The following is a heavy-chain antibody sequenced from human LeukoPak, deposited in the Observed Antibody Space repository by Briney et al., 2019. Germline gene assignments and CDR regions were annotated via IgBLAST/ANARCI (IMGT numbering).Heavy chain of an antibody. J-gene: IGHJ3*02. Sequence: PGGSLRLSCAASGFTFSSYAMSWVPQAPGKGLEWVSAISGSGGSTYYADSVKGRFTISRDNSKNTLYLQMNSLRAEDTAVYYCAKVLYSSGRSTAFDIWGQGTMVTVSS. V-gene: IGHV3-23*01. D-gene: IGHD3-22*01. CDR2: ISGSGGST. CDR3: AKVLYSSGRSTAFDI. CDR1: GFTFSSYA.